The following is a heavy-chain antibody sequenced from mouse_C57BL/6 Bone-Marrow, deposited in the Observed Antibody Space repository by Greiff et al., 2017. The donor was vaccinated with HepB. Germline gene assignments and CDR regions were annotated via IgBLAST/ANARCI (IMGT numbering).Heavy chain of an antibody. D-gene: IGHD2-4*01. J-gene: IGHJ3*01. CDR1: GYTFTDYE. CDR2: IDPETGGP. CDR3: TFYYDYGNAY. V-gene: IGHV1-15*01. Sequence: QVQLQQSGAELVRPGASVTLSCKASGYTFTDYEMHWVKQTPVHGLEWIGAIDPETGGPAYNQKFKGKAILTADKSSSTAYMALRSLTSEDSAVYYCTFYYDYGNAYWGQGTLVTVSA.